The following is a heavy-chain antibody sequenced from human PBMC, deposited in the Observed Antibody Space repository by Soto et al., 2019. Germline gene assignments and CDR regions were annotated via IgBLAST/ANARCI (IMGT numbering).Heavy chain of an antibody. CDR1: GYTFTSYD. CDR2: MNPNSGNT. Sequence: ASVKGSCKASGYTFTSYDINWVRQATGQGHEWMGWMNPNSGNTSYAQKFQGRVTMTRNTSTSTVYMELSSLRSEDTAVYYCARDFRDCSGGSCLYYYYYYMDVWGKGTTVTVSS. V-gene: IGHV1-8*01. D-gene: IGHD2-15*01. CDR3: ARDFRDCSGGSCLYYYYYYMDV. J-gene: IGHJ6*03.